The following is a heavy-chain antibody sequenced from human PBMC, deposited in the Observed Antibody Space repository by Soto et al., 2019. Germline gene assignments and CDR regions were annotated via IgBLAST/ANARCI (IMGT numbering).Heavy chain of an antibody. CDR3: ARRYASCFDY. Sequence: PSETLSLTCTVSGGSIGSYYWSWIRQPPGKGLEWIGYIYYSDSINYNPSLKSRVIISDDTSKNQFSLRLSSVTAADTAVYYCARRYASCFDYWGQGTLVTVSS. CDR2: IYYSDSI. V-gene: IGHV4-59*08. J-gene: IGHJ4*02. CDR1: GGSIGSYY. D-gene: IGHD2-2*01.